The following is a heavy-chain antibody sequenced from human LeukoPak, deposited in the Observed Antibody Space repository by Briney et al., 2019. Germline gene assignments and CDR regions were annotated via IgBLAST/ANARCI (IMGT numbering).Heavy chain of an antibody. V-gene: IGHV3-43D*04. CDR2: ITWDGFTT. CDR3: AKGVAGQQRGFDY. J-gene: IGHJ4*02. D-gene: IGHD6-13*01. Sequence: GGSLRLSCAASGFTFDDYAMHWVRQAPGKGLEWVSLITWDGFTTYYADSVKGRFTISRDNSKNSLYLKMNSLRGEDTALYYCAKGVAGQQRGFDYWGQGTLVTVSS. CDR1: GFTFDDYA.